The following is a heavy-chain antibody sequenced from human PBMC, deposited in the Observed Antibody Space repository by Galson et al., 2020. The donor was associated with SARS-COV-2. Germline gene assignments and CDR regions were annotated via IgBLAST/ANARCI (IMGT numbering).Heavy chain of an antibody. Sequence: GGSLRLSCAASRFTSDNYAMSWVRQAPGKGLEWVSSVSGSGARTYFADSVKGRFTISRDNSKNTLFLQMDSLRAEDTAMYYCAKDGGGWYTTGWYYFDFWGQGTLVTVSS. CDR1: RFTSDNYA. J-gene: IGHJ4*02. CDR2: VSGSGART. CDR3: AKDGGGWYTTGWYYFDF. D-gene: IGHD6-19*01. V-gene: IGHV3-23*01.